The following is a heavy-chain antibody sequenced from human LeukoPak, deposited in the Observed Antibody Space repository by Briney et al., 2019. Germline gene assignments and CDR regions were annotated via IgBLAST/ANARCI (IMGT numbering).Heavy chain of an antibody. J-gene: IGHJ3*02. Sequence: SETLSLTCTVSGGSISSYYWSWIRQPPGKGLEWIGYIYYSGSTNYNPSLKSRVTISVDTSKNQFSLKLSSVTAADTAVYYCARAMKRWLQSYYAFDIWGQGTMVTVS. CDR1: GGSISSYY. V-gene: IGHV4-59*01. D-gene: IGHD5-24*01. CDR2: IYYSGST. CDR3: ARAMKRWLQSYYAFDI.